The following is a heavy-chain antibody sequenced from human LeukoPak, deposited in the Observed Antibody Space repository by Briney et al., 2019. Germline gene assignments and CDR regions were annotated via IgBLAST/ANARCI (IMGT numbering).Heavy chain of an antibody. CDR2: MNPNSGNT. D-gene: IGHD3-22*01. CDR1: GYTFTSYD. V-gene: IGHV1-8*01. CDR3: ARGDDSSGYYFN. Sequence: GASVKVSCKAFGYTFTSYDINWVRQATGQGLEWMGWMNPNSGNTGYAQKFQGRVTMTRNTSISTAYMELSSLRSEDTAVYYCARGDDSSGYYFNWGQGTLVTVSS. J-gene: IGHJ4*02.